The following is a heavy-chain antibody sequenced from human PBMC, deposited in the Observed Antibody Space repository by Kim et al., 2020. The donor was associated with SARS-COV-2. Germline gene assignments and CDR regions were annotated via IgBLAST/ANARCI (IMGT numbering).Heavy chain of an antibody. V-gene: IGHV1-69*13. CDR3: ARIRDCGGDCYSEYFQH. D-gene: IGHD2-21*02. CDR2: IIPIFGTA. Sequence: SVKVSCKASGGTFSSYAISWVRQAPGQGLEWMGGIIPIFGTANYAQKFQGRVTITADESTITAYMELSSLRSEDTAVYYCARIRDCGGDCYSEYFQHWGQGTLVTVSS. J-gene: IGHJ1*01. CDR1: GGTFSSYA.